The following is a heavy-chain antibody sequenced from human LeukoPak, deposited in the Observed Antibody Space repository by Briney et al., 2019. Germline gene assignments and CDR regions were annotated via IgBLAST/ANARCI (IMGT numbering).Heavy chain of an antibody. J-gene: IGHJ4*02. V-gene: IGHV3-23*01. CDR1: GFTFSTYA. Sequence: PGGSLRLSCAASGFTFSTYAMSWVRQAPGKGLEWVSVVSASGGDTYYADSVKGRFTISRDNSKNTLYLEMNSLRAEDTALYYCAKDRADGYKFYDNWGQGTLVTVSS. D-gene: IGHD5-24*01. CDR2: VSASGGDT. CDR3: AKDRADGYKFYDN.